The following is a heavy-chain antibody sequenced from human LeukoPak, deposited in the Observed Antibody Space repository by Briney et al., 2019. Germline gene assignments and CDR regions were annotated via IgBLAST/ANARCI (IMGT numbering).Heavy chain of an antibody. CDR1: GFTFSSYA. CDR2: ISGSGGST. Sequence: PGGSLRLSCAASGFTFSSYAMSWVRQAPGKGLEWVSAISGSGGSTYYADSVKGRFTISRDNSKNTLYLQMNSLRAEDTAVYYCAKDRLGAAAGPYYYYYYGMDVWGQGTTVTVSS. CDR3: AKDRLGAAAGPYYYYYYGMDV. D-gene: IGHD6-13*01. J-gene: IGHJ6*02. V-gene: IGHV3-23*01.